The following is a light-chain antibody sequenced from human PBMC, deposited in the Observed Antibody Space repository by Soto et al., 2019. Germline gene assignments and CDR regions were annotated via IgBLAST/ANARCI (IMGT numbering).Light chain of an antibody. CDR3: QQYNKWPPWT. J-gene: IGKJ1*01. CDR2: GAS. Sequence: EIVMTQSPATLSVSPGERATLSCRASQSVSSNLAWYQQKRGQAPRLLIYGASTRATGIPARFSGSGSGTEFTLTISSLQSEDFAVYYCQQYNKWPPWTFGQGTKVKSN. V-gene: IGKV3-15*01. CDR1: QSVSSN.